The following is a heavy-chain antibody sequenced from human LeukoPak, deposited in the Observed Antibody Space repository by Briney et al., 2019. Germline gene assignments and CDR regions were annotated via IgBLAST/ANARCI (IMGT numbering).Heavy chain of an antibody. CDR2: ISSGSSPL. V-gene: IGHV3-48*04. CDR3: ASLGGAYGGRLDY. J-gene: IGHJ4*02. D-gene: IGHD4-23*01. CDR1: GFTFSPYS. Sequence: PGGSLRLSCAASGFTFSPYSMNWVRQAPGKGLEWVAYISSGSSPLYYADSVKGRFTISRDNAKNSLYLRMNSLRAEDTAVYYCASLGGAYGGRLDYWGQGTLVTVSS.